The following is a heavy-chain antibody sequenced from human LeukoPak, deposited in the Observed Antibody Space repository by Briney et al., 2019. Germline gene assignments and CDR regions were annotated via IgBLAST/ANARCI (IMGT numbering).Heavy chain of an antibody. CDR1: GYTFTSYD. CDR2: MNPNSGNT. Sequence: ASVKVSCKASGYTFTSYDINWVRQATGQGLEWMGWMNPNSGNTGYAQKFQGRVTMTIDTSTSTAYMELRSLRSDDTAVYYCARDMRPYSSSWYNWLDPWGQGTLVTVSS. D-gene: IGHD6-13*01. CDR3: ARDMRPYSSSWYNWLDP. J-gene: IGHJ5*02. V-gene: IGHV1-8*01.